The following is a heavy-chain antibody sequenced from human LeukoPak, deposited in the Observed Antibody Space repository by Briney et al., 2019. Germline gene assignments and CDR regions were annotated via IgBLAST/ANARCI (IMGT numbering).Heavy chain of an antibody. D-gene: IGHD2-2*01. J-gene: IGHJ5*02. CDR2: IKQDGSEK. Sequence: GGSLRLSCTASGFTFSNYWMSWVRQAPGKGLEWVANIKQDGSEKYYMDSVKGRFTISRDNPRTSLYLQMNGLRAEDTAVYYCATDSYCSNPWGQGNLVPVSS. V-gene: IGHV3-7*03. CDR3: ATDSYCSNP. CDR1: GFTFSNYW.